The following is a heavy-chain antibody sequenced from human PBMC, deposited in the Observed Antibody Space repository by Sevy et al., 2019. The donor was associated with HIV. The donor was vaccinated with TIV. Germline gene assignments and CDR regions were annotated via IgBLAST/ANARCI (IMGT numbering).Heavy chain of an antibody. CDR3: TRAYYYDSSGYYVGPGDAFDI. D-gene: IGHD3-22*01. J-gene: IGHJ3*02. Sequence: GGSLRLSCAASGFTFSNAWMSWVRQAPGKGLEWVGRIKSKTDGGTTDYAAPVKGRYTISRDDSKNTLYLKMNSLKTEDTAVYYCTRAYYYDSSGYYVGPGDAFDIWGQGTMVTVSS. V-gene: IGHV3-15*01. CDR2: IKSKTDGGTT. CDR1: GFTFSNAW.